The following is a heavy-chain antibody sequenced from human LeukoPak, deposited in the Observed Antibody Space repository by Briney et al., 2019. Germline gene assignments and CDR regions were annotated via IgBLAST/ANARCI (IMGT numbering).Heavy chain of an antibody. V-gene: IGHV3-21*01. CDR3: ARGDNWNFAYLDY. D-gene: IGHD1-1*01. CDR1: GFTFSTYS. Sequence: GGSLRLSCAASGFTFSTYSLNWVRQAPGKGLEWVSSISSSGSYIYYADLLKGRFTISRDNAKNSLYLQMNSLRAEDTAVYYCARGDNWNFAYLDYWGQGTLVTVSS. CDR2: ISSSGSYI. J-gene: IGHJ4*02.